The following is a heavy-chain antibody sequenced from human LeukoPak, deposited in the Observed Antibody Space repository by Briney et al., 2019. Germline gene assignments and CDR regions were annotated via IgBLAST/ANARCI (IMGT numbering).Heavy chain of an antibody. V-gene: IGHV1-2*02. CDR2: INPNSGGT. J-gene: IGHJ4*02. Sequence: AAVKVSCKASGYTFTGYYMHWVRQAPGQGLEWMGWINPNSGGTNYAQKFQGRVTMTRDTSISTAYMELSRLRSDDTAVYYCANIAATRRKVDYWGQGTLVTVSS. CDR3: ANIAATRRKVDY. CDR1: GYTFTGYY. D-gene: IGHD2-15*01.